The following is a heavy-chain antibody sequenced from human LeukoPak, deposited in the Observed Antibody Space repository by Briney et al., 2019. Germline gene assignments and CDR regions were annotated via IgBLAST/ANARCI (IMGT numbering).Heavy chain of an antibody. V-gene: IGHV4-38-2*02. J-gene: IGHJ4*02. Sequence: SETLSLTCTVSGYSISSGYYWGWIRQPPGKGLEWIGSIYHSGSTYYNPSLKSRVTISVDTSKNQFSLKLSSVTAADTAVYYCARGEIAAAGKNFDYWGQGTLVTVSS. D-gene: IGHD6-13*01. CDR2: IYHSGST. CDR1: GYSISSGYY. CDR3: ARGEIAAAGKNFDY.